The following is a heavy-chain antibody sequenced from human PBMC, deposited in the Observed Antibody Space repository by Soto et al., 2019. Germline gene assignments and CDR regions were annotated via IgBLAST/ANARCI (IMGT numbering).Heavy chain of an antibody. CDR1: GFTFSSYS. J-gene: IGHJ4*02. V-gene: IGHV3-21*01. D-gene: IGHD6-6*01. Sequence: EVQLVESGGGLVKPGWSLRLSCAASGFTFSSYSMNWVRQAPGKGLEWVSSISSSSSYIYYADSVKGRFTISRDNAKNSLYLQMNSLRAEDTAVYYCARDTYSSSPEFDYWGQGTLVTVSS. CDR2: ISSSSSYI. CDR3: ARDTYSSSPEFDY.